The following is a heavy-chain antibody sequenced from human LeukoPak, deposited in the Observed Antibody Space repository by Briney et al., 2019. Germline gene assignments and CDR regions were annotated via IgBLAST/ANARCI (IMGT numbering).Heavy chain of an antibody. CDR2: ISGDGTTT. J-gene: IGHJ4*02. CDR1: GFSFSTSW. D-gene: IGHD3-10*01. CDR3: ARGGSPFY. Sequence: PGGSLRLSCVASGFSFSTSWMHWVRQDAGGGLVWVSRISGDGTTTTYADSVKGRFTISRDNAKNTVFLQMNSLSTEDTAVYYCARGGSPFYWGQGSLVTVSP. V-gene: IGHV3-74*01.